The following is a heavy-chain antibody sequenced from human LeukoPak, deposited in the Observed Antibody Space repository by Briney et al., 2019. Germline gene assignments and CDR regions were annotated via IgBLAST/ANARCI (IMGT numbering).Heavy chain of an antibody. J-gene: IGHJ4*02. V-gene: IGHV4-59*01. CDR2: IYYSGST. CDR1: GGSISSYY. D-gene: IGHD3-22*01. CDR3: ASFDSSGYYGFGY. Sequence: PSETLSLTCTVSGGSISSYYWSWIRQPPGKGLEWIGYIYYSGSTNYNPSLKSRVTISVDTSKNQFSLKLSSVTAADTAVYYWASFDSSGYYGFGYWGQGTLVTVSS.